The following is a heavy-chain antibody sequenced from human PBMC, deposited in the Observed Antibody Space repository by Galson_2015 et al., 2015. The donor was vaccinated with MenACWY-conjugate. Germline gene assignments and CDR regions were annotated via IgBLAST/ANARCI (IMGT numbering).Heavy chain of an antibody. CDR2: ITNSGAST. Sequence: SLRLSCAASGFSFSNFAMNWVRQAPGKGLEWLSSITNSGASTYYADSEKGQFTISRDNSKYTLYLQMNSLRPEDTDVYYCAKFDRSFSGGICTDYWAPGALLTVSS. D-gene: IGHD2-15*01. J-gene: IGHJ4*02. V-gene: IGHV3-23*01. CDR1: GFSFSNFA. CDR3: AKFDRSFSGGICTDY.